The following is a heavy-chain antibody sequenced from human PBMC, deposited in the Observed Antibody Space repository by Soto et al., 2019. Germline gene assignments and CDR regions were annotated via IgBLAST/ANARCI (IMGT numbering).Heavy chain of an antibody. D-gene: IGHD6-13*01. CDR3: AKENQHLVHDY. CDR2: ISYDGSNK. J-gene: IGHJ4*02. Sequence: PGGSLRLSCAASGFTFSSYGMHWVRQAPGKGLEWVAVISYDGSNKYYADSVKGRFTISRDNSKNTLYLQMNSLRAEDTAVYYCAKENQHLVHDYWGQGTLVTV. CDR1: GFTFSSYG. V-gene: IGHV3-30*18.